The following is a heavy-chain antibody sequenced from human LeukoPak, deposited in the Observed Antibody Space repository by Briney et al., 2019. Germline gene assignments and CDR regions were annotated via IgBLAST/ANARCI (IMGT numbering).Heavy chain of an antibody. CDR3: ARGPYSSSYDFDY. J-gene: IGHJ4*02. V-gene: IGHV1-69*04. CDR2: IIPILGIA. CDR1: GGTFSSYA. Sequence: SVKVSCKASGGTFSSYAISWVRPAPGQGLEWMGRIIPILGIANYAQKFQGRVTITADKSTSTAYMELSSLRSEDTAVYYCARGPYSSSYDFDYWGQGTLVTVSS. D-gene: IGHD6-6*01.